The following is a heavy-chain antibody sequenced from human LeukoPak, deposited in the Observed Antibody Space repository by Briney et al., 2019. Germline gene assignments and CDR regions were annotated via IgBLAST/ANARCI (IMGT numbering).Heavy chain of an antibody. CDR2: ISSSSSYI. Sequence: GGSLRLSCTVSGFTFSSYTMNWVRQAPGKGLEWVSSISSSSSYIYYADSVKGRFTISRDNAKNSLYLQMNSLRAEDTAVYYCARDRPGYCSGGSCSPPAWGQGTLVTVSS. J-gene: IGHJ4*02. D-gene: IGHD2-15*01. CDR3: ARDRPGYCSGGSCSPPA. CDR1: GFTFSSYT. V-gene: IGHV3-21*01.